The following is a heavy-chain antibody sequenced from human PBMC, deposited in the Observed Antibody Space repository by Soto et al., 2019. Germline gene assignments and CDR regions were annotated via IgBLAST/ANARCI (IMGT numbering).Heavy chain of an antibody. Sequence: RAVTLTRTCTVSGMALNNCKMGVSWIRQPPGKSLEWLAHIFSSDDKSYSTSLRSRLTLSKDTSRSQMVLSMPNLAPMDSGNNYCALIEDCSSSDCYLASFDPWGQGTLVTVSS. V-gene: IGHV2-26*01. CDR2: IFSSDDK. J-gene: IGHJ5*02. CDR3: ALIEDCSSSDCYLASFDP. D-gene: IGHD2-2*01. CDR1: GMALNNCKMG.